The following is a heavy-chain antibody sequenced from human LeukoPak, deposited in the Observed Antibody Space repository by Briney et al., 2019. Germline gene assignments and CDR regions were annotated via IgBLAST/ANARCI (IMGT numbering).Heavy chain of an antibody. D-gene: IGHD3-22*01. CDR2: IYTSGST. V-gene: IGHV4-4*07. CDR1: GGSISSYY. J-gene: IGHJ4*02. Sequence: KTSETLSLTCTVSGGSISSYYWSWIRQPAGKGLEWIGRIYTSGSTYYNPSLKSRVTISVDTSKNQFSLKLSSVTAADTAVYYCVATIQEDYYDSSGYRWEDYWGQGTLVTVSS. CDR3: VATIQEDYYDSSGYRWEDY.